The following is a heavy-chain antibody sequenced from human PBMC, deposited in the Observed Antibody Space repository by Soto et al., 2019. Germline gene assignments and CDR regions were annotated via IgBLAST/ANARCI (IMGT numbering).Heavy chain of an antibody. V-gene: IGHV4-59*11. CDR2: IYYTGST. D-gene: IGHD2-8*01. CDR1: GGSINNHY. CDR3: ARANWYSEY. J-gene: IGHJ4*02. Sequence: QVHLQESGPGLVKPSETLSLTCTVSGGSINNHYWSWIRQAPGKGLEWIGYIYYTGSTNYNPSLKSRVTMSVDTSKNQFSLNLTSPTAADTAIYYCARANWYSEYWGQGTLVTVSS.